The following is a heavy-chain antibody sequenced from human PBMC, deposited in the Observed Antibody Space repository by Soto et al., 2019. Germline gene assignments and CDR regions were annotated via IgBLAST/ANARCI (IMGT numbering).Heavy chain of an antibody. J-gene: IGHJ4*02. CDR2: INPGNGNT. D-gene: IGHD2-15*01. V-gene: IGHV1-3*05. Sequence: QVQLVQSGAEEKKPGASVKVSCKASGYTFTSYAMHWVRQAPGQRLEWMGWINPGNGNTKCSQKFQDRVTITRDTPASTAYMELSSLRSEDTAVYYCARGESVVGDYWGQGTLVTVSS. CDR3: ARGESVVGDY. CDR1: GYTFTSYA.